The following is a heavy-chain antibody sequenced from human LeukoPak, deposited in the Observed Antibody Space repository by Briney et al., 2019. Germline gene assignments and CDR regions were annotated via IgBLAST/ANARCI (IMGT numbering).Heavy chain of an antibody. CDR1: GSSFTTYW. Sequence: GESLKISGKGSGSSFTTYWIAWVRQIPGKGLEWMGIIYPGDSHTMYSPSFRGQVTMSADKSISTAYLQLSSLKASDTALYYYARLLRRSSSSWASFDDQGQGTLVTVSS. CDR2: IYPGDSHT. CDR3: ARLLRRSSSSWASFDD. J-gene: IGHJ4*02. D-gene: IGHD6-6*01. V-gene: IGHV5-51*01.